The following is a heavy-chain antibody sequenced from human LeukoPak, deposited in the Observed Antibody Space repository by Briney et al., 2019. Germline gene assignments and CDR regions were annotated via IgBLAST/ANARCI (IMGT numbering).Heavy chain of an antibody. CDR2: IRAKAYTGTT. CDR1: GFTFSTYF. D-gene: IGHD5-24*01. Sequence: GGSLRLSCAASGFTFSTYFMHWVRQAPGKGLEWVSFIRAKAYTGTTEYAASVKGRFTISRDDSKSIAYLQMNSLQTEDTAVYYCTRGALDRSSDSNYHFDYWGQGTVVTVSS. V-gene: IGHV3-49*04. J-gene: IGHJ4*02. CDR3: TRGALDRSSDSNYHFDY.